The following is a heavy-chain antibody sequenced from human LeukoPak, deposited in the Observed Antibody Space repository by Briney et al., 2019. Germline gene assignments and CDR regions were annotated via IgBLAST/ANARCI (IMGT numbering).Heavy chain of an antibody. CDR2: INSDGSST. CDR3: AGATYYYDSSGYYNI. V-gene: IGHV3-74*01. Sequence: GGSLRLSCAASGFTFSSYWMHWVRQAPGQGLVWVSRINSDGSSTSYADSVKGRFTISRDNAKNTLYLQMNSLRAEDTAVYYCAGATYYYDSSGYYNIWGQGTMVTVSS. D-gene: IGHD3-22*01. CDR1: GFTFSSYW. J-gene: IGHJ3*02.